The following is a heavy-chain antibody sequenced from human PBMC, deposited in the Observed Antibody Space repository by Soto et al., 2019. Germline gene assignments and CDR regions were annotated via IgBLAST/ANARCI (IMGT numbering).Heavy chain of an antibody. V-gene: IGHV4-31*03. D-gene: IGHD3-22*01. CDR2: IYYSGST. Sequence: PSETLSLTCTVSGGSISSGGYYWSWIRQHPGKGLEWIGYIYYSGSTYYNPSLKSRVTISVDTSKNQFSLKLSSVTAADTAVYYCARYQYDSSGPSGMDVWGQGTTVTVSS. CDR3: ARYQYDSSGPSGMDV. CDR1: GGSISSGGYY. J-gene: IGHJ6*02.